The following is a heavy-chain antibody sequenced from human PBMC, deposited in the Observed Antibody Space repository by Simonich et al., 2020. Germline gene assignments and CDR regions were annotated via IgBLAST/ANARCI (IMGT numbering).Heavy chain of an antibody. V-gene: IGHV3-21*01. CDR3: ARWIAVAGTGAYGMDV. Sequence: EVQLVESGGGLVKPGGSLRLSCAASGFTFSSYSMNWVRRAPGKGLEWVSSISSSSNYIYYADSGKGRFTISRDNAKNSLYPQMNSLRAEDTAVYYCARWIAVAGTGAYGMDVWGQGTTVTVSS. CDR2: ISSSSNYI. J-gene: IGHJ6*02. D-gene: IGHD6-19*01. CDR1: GFTFSSYS.